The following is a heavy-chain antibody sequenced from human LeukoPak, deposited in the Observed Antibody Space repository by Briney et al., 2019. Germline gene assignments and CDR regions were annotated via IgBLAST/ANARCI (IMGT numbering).Heavy chain of an antibody. D-gene: IGHD1-26*01. Sequence: ASVKVSCKASGYTFTGYYMHWVRQAPGQGLEWMGWINPNSGGTNYAQKFQGRVTMTRDTSISTAYMELSRLRSGDTAVYYCASPKMGATTELYFDYWGQGTLVTVSS. V-gene: IGHV1-2*02. CDR1: GYTFTGYY. J-gene: IGHJ4*02. CDR3: ASPKMGATTELYFDY. CDR2: INPNSGGT.